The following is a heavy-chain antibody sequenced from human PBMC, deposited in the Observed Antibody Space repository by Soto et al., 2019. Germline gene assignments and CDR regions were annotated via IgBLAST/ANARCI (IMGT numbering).Heavy chain of an antibody. V-gene: IGHV1-69*13. CDR2: IIPKFGTT. CDR1: GGSFSTYG. J-gene: IGHJ4*02. CDR3: ARELDPYYGGNSLSLDY. D-gene: IGHD4-17*01. Sequence: QVQLVQSGAEVKKPGSSVKVSCKASGGSFSTYGINWVRLAPGQGLEWMGGIIPKFGTTNYAQKFRGRVTITADESTNTAYMELNYLRSEDTAVYFCARELDPYYGGNSLSLDYWGQGTRVTGSS.